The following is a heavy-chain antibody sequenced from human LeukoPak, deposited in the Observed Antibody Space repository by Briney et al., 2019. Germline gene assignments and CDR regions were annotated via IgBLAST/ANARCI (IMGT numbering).Heavy chain of an antibody. Sequence: GGSLRLSCATSGFTFSSYAMSWVRQAPGKGLEWVSSLSGSGGGTFYADSVKGRFTSSRDNSKNTLYLQVSSLRGEDTAVYYGAKVNTVTRDYFDYWGLGTQVTVSS. V-gene: IGHV3-23*01. CDR3: AKVNTVTRDYFDY. CDR1: GFTFSSYA. CDR2: LSGSGGGT. D-gene: IGHD4-17*01. J-gene: IGHJ4*02.